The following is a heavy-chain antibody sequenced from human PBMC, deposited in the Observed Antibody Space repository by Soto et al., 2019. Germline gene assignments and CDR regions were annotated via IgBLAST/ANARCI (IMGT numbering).Heavy chain of an antibody. J-gene: IGHJ6*02. CDR3: ARERYYYDSSGYLGVYYYYGMDV. CDR2: INPSGGST. V-gene: IGHV1-46*01. Sequence: ASVKVSCKASGYTFTSYYTHWVRQVPGQGLEWMGIINPSGGSTNYAQKFQGRVTMTRDTSTSTVYMELSSLRSEDTAVYYCARERYYYDSSGYLGVYYYYGMDVWGQGTTVTVSS. D-gene: IGHD3-22*01. CDR1: GYTFTSYY.